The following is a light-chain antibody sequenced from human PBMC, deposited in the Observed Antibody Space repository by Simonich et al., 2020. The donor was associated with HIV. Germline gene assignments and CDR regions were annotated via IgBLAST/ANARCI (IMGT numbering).Light chain of an antibody. Sequence: QSVLTQPPSASGTPGQRVTISCSGSSSNIGSNTVNGYQQLPGTAPKLLIYRNNQRPSGVPVRFSGSKSGTSASLAISGLQSEDEADYYCAAWDDSLNGPVFGGGTKLTVL. J-gene: IGLJ2*01. CDR2: RNN. CDR3: AAWDDSLNGPV. CDR1: SSNIGSNT. V-gene: IGLV1-44*01.